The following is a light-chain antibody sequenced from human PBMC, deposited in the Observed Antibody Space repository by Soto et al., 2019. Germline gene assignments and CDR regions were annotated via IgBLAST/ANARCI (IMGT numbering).Light chain of an antibody. CDR2: GAS. V-gene: IGKV3-15*01. Sequence: IVLTQSPDTLSLSPGERVTLSCRASQSVRNNYLAWYQQKPGQAPRLLIYGASTRATGIPARFSGSGSGTEFTLTISSLQSEDFAVYYCQQYNNWSWTFGQGTKV. CDR3: QQYNNWSWT. J-gene: IGKJ1*01. CDR1: QSVRNN.